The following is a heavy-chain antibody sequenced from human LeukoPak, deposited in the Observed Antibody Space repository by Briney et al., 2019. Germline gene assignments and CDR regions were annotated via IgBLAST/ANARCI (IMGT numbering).Heavy chain of an antibody. D-gene: IGHD7-27*01. CDR1: GYTFTSYD. V-gene: IGHV1-8*01. CDR2: MTPKRGKT. J-gene: IGHJ4*02. CDR3: ARNLYGTGEFDY. Sequence: VASVKVSCKASGYTFTSYDINWVRQAIGQGLEWGGWMTPKRGKTGYAQKFQGRVTMTRDTSTGTAYMDLSSLRSEDTAVYFCARNLYGTGEFDYWGQGTLVTVSS.